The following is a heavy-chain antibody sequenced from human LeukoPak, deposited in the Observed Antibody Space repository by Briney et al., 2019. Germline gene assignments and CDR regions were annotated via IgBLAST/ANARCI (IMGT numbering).Heavy chain of an antibody. CDR3: ARDRGYCIKTSCRRRFDP. CDR2: INPNTGGT. J-gene: IGHJ5*02. CDR1: GYTFTGDY. D-gene: IGHD2-15*01. Sequence: ASVKVSCKASGYTFTGDYIHWVRQAPGQGLEWMGWINPNTGGTDFAQKFQGRGTMTRDTSINTAYMELSRLRSDDTAVYYCARDRGYCIKTSCRRRFDPWGQGTLVTVSS. V-gene: IGHV1-2*02.